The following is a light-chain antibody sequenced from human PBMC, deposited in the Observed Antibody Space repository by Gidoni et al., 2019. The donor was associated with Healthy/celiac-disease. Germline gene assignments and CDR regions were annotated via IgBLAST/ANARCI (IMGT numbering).Light chain of an antibody. CDR1: KLGNKY. Sequence: SYELTQPPSLSVPPGQTASFPCSGDKLGNKYACWYRQKPGQSPVLVIYHDNKRPSGNPERVSGSNSGNTATLTSRGTQAMDEADYDGQAWNSDTAVFGGGTKLTVL. J-gene: IGLJ2*01. CDR3: QAWNSDTAV. V-gene: IGLV3-1*01. CDR2: HDN.